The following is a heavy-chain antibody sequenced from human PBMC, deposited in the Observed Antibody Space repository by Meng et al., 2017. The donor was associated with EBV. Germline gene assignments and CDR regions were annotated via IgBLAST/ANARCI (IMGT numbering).Heavy chain of an antibody. V-gene: IGHV1-69*06. D-gene: IGHD6-13*01. J-gene: IGHJ4*02. Sequence: QVQSGPSGAEVKKPGSSVKVCRKASGGTFSSDAISWVRQAPGQGLEWMGGIIPIFGTANYAQKFQGRVTITADKSTSTAYMELSSLRSEDTAVYYCARAEIEAAGRLDYWGQGTLVTVSS. CDR3: ARAEIEAAGRLDY. CDR1: GGTFSSDA. CDR2: IIPIFGTA.